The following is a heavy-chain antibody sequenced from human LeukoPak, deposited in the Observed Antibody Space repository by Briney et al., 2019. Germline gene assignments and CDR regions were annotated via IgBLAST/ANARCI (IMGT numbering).Heavy chain of an antibody. Sequence: PGGSLRLSCAASGFIFSDYYMSWIRQAPGKGLEWVSYISSSGSPIYYADSVKGRFTISRDNAKNSVYLQMNSLRADDTAVYYCARVRGASSSLWDYWGQEPWSPSP. V-gene: IGHV3-11*04. CDR2: ISSSGSPI. CDR3: ARVRGASSSLWDY. J-gene: IGHJ4*01. D-gene: IGHD6-6*01. CDR1: GFIFSDYY.